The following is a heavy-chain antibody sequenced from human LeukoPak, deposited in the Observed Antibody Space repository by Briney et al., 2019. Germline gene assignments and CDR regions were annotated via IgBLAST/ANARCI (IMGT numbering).Heavy chain of an antibody. V-gene: IGHV4-59*10. CDR3: AREKAESLYYDFWSGYYRKAVFDY. Sequence: SETLSLTCAVYGENFSIYFYSWIRQPAGKGLEWIGRIYTSGSTNYNPSLKSRVTMSVDTSKNQFSLKLSSVTAADTAVYYCAREKAESLYYDFWSGYYRKAVFDYWGQGTLVTVSS. J-gene: IGHJ4*02. CDR1: GENFSIYF. D-gene: IGHD3-3*01. CDR2: IYTSGST.